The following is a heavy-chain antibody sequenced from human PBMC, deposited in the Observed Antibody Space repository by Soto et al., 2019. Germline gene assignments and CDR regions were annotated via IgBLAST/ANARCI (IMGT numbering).Heavy chain of an antibody. CDR2: INPIVSMS. CDR3: AASYGSGYRAFDY. J-gene: IGHJ4*02. D-gene: IGHD3-10*01. Sequence: QVQLVQSGTEVKKPGSSVKVSCKASGDTFSFYTINWVRQAPGLGLEWVGRINPIVSMSNYAQKLQGRVSMTADKSTSTAYMELRSLRSDDTAMYFCAASYGSGYRAFDYWGQGALFIVSS. V-gene: IGHV1-69*02. CDR1: GDTFSFYT.